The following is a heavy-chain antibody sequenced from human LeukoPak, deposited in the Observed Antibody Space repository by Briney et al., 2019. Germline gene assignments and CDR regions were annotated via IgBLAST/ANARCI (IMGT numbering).Heavy chain of an antibody. CDR3: ARDSRSTVTTYYYYGMDV. J-gene: IGHJ6*02. CDR2: ISAYNGNI. Sequence: ASVKVSCKASGYTFTSYGISWVRQAPGQGLEWMGWISAYNGNINYAQKLQGRVTMTTDTSTSTAYMELRSLRSDDTAVYYCARDSRSTVTTYYYYGMDVWGQGTTVTVSS. V-gene: IGHV1-18*01. D-gene: IGHD4-11*01. CDR1: GYTFTSYG.